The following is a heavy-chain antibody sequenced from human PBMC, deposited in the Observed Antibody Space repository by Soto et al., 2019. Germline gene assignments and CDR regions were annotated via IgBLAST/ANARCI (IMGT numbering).Heavy chain of an antibody. CDR2: TYYRSKWYN. Sequence: QSQTLSLPCAISGDSVSSNSAAWNWIRQSPSRGLEWLGRTYYRSKWYNDYAVSVKSRITINPDTSKNQFSLQLNSVTPEDTAVYYCARDTFSDSESPDAFDIWGQGTMVTVSS. J-gene: IGHJ3*02. D-gene: IGHD3-10*01. V-gene: IGHV6-1*01. CDR1: GDSVSSNSAA. CDR3: ARDTFSDSESPDAFDI.